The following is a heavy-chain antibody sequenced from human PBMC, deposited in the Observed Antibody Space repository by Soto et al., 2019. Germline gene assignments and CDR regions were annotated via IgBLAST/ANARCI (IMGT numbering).Heavy chain of an antibody. V-gene: IGHV4-39*01. J-gene: IGHJ5*02. Sequence: QLQLQESGPGLVKPSETLSLTCTVSGGSISSSSYYWGWIRQPPGKGLEWIGSIYYSGSTYYNPSLKSRVTISVATSKNQFSLKLSSVTAADTAVYYCARLSSGWYWFDPWGQGTLVTVSS. CDR3: ARLSSGWYWFDP. CDR2: IYYSGST. CDR1: GGSISSSSYY. D-gene: IGHD6-19*01.